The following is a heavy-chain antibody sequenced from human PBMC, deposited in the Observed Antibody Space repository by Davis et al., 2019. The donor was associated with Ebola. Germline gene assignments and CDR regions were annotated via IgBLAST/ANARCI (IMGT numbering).Heavy chain of an antibody. D-gene: IGHD6-13*01. CDR1: GFTFSSYA. J-gene: IGHJ4*02. Sequence: PGGSLRLSCAASGFTFSSYAMHWVRQAPGKGLEWVAVISYDGSNKYYADSVKGRFTISRDNSKNTLYLQMNSLRAEDTAVYYCARDRHPFGAALPDYWGQGTLVTVSS. V-gene: IGHV3-30-3*01. CDR2: ISYDGSNK. CDR3: ARDRHPFGAALPDY.